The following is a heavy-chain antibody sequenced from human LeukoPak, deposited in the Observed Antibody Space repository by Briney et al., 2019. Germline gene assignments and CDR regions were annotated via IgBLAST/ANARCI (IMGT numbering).Heavy chain of an antibody. CDR3: ARGHIVVLPASMPGVH. Sequence: GRSLRLSCAASGFPFSTYAMHWVRQAPGKGLEWVAVISFDEEHEFYADSVKGRFAISRDNSENTLFLQMNSLRTEDTAVYYCARGHIVVLPASMPGVHWGQGTLVTVSS. D-gene: IGHD2-2*01. V-gene: IGHV3-30*09. CDR1: GFPFSTYA. CDR2: ISFDEEHE. J-gene: IGHJ4*02.